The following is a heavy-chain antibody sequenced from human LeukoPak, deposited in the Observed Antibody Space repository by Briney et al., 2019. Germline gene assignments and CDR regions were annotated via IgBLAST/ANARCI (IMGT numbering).Heavy chain of an antibody. Sequence: PSQTLSLTCAVSGGSISSGGYSWSWIRQPPGKGLEWIGYIYHSGSTYYNPSLKSRVTISVDTSKNQFSLKLSSVTAADTAVYYCYGRRGLFDYWGQGTLVTVSS. J-gene: IGHJ4*02. CDR2: IYHSGST. D-gene: IGHD4-17*01. CDR3: YGRRGLFDY. V-gene: IGHV4-30-2*01. CDR1: GGSISSGGYS.